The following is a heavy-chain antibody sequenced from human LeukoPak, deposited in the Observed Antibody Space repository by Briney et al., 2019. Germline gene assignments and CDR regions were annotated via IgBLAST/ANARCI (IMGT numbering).Heavy chain of an antibody. CDR1: GFTFSSYA. CDR2: ISGSGGST. CDR3: AKDRGKYGDYDY. J-gene: IGHJ4*02. D-gene: IGHD4-17*01. Sequence: GGSLRLSCAASGFTFSSYAMSWVRQAPGKGLEWVSAISGSGGSTYYADSVKGRFTISRDNSKSTLYLQVNSLRAEDTAVYYCAKDRGKYGDYDYWGQGTLVTVSS. V-gene: IGHV3-23*01.